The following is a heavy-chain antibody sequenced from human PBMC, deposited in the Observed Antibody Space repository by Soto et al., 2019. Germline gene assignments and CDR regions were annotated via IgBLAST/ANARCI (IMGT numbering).Heavy chain of an antibody. CDR2: FDPEDGKR. CDR1: GYSLSELY. V-gene: IGHV1-24*01. J-gene: IGHJ4*02. Sequence: ASVKVSCKLSGYSLSELYINWVRQSPGKGLEWMAGFDPEDGKRIYSQNFQGRVTMTEDTSIDTAYMELSSLRSEDTAVYYCTSLTGYYTRYLDYWGQGTLVTVSS. D-gene: IGHD3-9*01. CDR3: TSLTGYYTRYLDY.